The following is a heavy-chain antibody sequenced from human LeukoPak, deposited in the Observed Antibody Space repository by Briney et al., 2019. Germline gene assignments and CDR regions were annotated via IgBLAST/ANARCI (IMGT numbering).Heavy chain of an antibody. Sequence: SETLSPTCTVSGGSISSSCYYCGWIRHPPVKGLEWSGRIYYSGSTYYNPSLKSRVTISLDTSKNRFSLKLSSVTAADTAVYYCARQPVRYCSSTGCYFDYWGQGTLVTVSS. V-gene: IGHV4-39*01. D-gene: IGHD2-2*01. J-gene: IGHJ4*02. CDR1: GGSISSSCYY. CDR3: ARQPVRYCSSTGCYFDY. CDR2: IYYSGST.